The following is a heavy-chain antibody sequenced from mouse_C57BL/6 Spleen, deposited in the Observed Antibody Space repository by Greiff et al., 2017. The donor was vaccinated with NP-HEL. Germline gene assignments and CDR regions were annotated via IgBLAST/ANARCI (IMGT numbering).Heavy chain of an antibody. J-gene: IGHJ4*01. V-gene: IGHV1-4*01. CDR3: ARDGGRAMDY. CDR1: GYTFTSYT. D-gene: IGHD1-1*02. Sequence: QVQLKQSGAELARPGASVKMSCKASGYTFTSYTMHWVKQRPGQGLEWTGYINPSSGYTKYNQKFKDKATLTADKSSSTAYMQLSSLTSEDSAVYYCARDGGRAMDYWGQGTSVTVSS. CDR2: INPSSGYT.